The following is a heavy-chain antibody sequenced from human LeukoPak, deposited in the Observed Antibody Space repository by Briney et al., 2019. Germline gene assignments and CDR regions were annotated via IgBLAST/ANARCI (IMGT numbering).Heavy chain of an antibody. J-gene: IGHJ4*02. V-gene: IGHV3-21*01. Sequence: GGSLRLSCAASGFTFSSYSMNWVRQAPGKGLEWVSSISSSSRYIYYADSVKGRFTISRDNAKNSLYLQMNSLRAEDTAVYYCARGSEEYYFDYWGQGTLVTVSS. CDR3: ARGSEEYYFDY. CDR1: GFTFSSYS. CDR2: ISSSSRYI.